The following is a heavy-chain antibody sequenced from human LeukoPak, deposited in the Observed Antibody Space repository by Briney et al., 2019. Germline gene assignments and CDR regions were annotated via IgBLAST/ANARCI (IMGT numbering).Heavy chain of an antibody. CDR2: IYPGDSDT. J-gene: IGHJ4*02. CDR1: EYSFTTYW. CDR3: ARRSGRYQKYYFDY. V-gene: IGHV5-51*01. D-gene: IGHD1-26*01. Sequence: GESLKISCKGSEYSFTTYWIGWVRQMPGKGPEWMGIIYPGDSDTRYSPSFQGQVTISADKSISTAYLQWRSLKASDTAMYYCARRSGRYQKYYFDYWGQGTLVTVSS.